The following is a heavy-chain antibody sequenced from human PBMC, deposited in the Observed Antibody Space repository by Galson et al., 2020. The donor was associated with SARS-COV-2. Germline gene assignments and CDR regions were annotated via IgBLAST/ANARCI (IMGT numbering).Heavy chain of an antibody. J-gene: IGHJ3*01. V-gene: IGHV5-51*01. CDR1: GYNFAKYW. D-gene: IGHD3-22*01. CDR3: ASRGYDYENQYYDV. CDR2: IYPDDSDT. Sequence: GESLKISCQGSGYNFAKYWIGWVRQLPGEGLEWMAIIYPDDSDTRYRPPFQGQVTISADKSIRTAYLQWSNLRASDTAIYYCASRGYDYENQYYDVWGQGTMVTVSS.